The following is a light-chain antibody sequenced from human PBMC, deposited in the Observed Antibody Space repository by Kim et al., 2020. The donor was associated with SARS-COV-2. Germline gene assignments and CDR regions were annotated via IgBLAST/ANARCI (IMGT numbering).Light chain of an antibody. V-gene: IGLV1-47*01. J-gene: IGLJ3*02. Sequence: QSVLTQPPSASGTPGQGVTISCSGSSSNIGSNYVYWYQQLPGTAPRLLIYRNNQRPSGVPDRFSGSKSGTSASLAISGLRSEDEADYYCAAWDDSLSGGVFGGGTQLTVL. CDR2: RNN. CDR1: SSNIGSNY. CDR3: AAWDDSLSGGV.